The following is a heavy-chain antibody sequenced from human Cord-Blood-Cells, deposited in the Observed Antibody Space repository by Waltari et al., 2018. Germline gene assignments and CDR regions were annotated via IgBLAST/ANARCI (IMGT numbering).Heavy chain of an antibody. CDR1: GGTSSSYA. J-gene: IGHJ5*02. Sequence: QVQLVKSGAEVKKPGSSVKVSCKAPGGTSSSYAISWVRQAPGQGLEGMGGIIPIFGTANYAQKFQGRVTITADESTSTAYMELSSLRSEDTAVYYCARGREGSGYWFDPWGQGTLVTVSS. CDR2: IIPIFGTA. CDR3: ARGREGSGYWFDP. D-gene: IGHD7-27*01. V-gene: IGHV1-69*01.